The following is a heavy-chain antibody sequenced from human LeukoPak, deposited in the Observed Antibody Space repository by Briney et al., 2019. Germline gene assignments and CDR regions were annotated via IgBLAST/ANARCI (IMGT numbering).Heavy chain of an antibody. CDR2: ISYDGSNK. Sequence: GGSLRLSCAASGFTFSSYAMHWVRQAPGKGLEWVAVISYDGSNKYYADSVKGRFTISRDNSKNTLYLQMNSLRAEDTAVYYCARGPRDGTTDYGDYYYGMDVWGQGTTVTVPS. CDR1: GFTFSSYA. J-gene: IGHJ6*02. CDR3: ARGPRDGTTDYGDYYYGMDV. V-gene: IGHV3-30-3*01. D-gene: IGHD5-24*01.